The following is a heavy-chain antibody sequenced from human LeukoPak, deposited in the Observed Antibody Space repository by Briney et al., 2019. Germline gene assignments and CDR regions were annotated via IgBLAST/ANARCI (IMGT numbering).Heavy chain of an antibody. D-gene: IGHD4-23*01. Sequence: ASVKVSCKASGYTFSSYGMSWVRQAPGQSLEWMGWISAYNGNTYYAQKFQDRVTMTTDTSTSTAYMELRSLRSDDTAVYYCARDHSYGGKELAYWGQGTLVTVSS. CDR3: ARDHSYGGKELAY. CDR1: GYTFSSYG. CDR2: ISAYNGNT. J-gene: IGHJ4*02. V-gene: IGHV1-18*01.